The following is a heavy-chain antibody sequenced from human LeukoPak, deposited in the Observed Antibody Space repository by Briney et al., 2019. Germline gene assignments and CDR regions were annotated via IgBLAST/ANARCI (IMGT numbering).Heavy chain of an antibody. Sequence: PGRSLRLSCAASGFTFSSYAMHWVRQAPGKGLEWVSSISSSSSYIYYADSVKGRFTISRDNAKNSLYLQMNSLRAEDTAVYYCARGLYNWNYFGEGTLVTVSS. CDR3: ARGLYNWNY. V-gene: IGHV3-21*01. CDR1: GFTFSSYA. D-gene: IGHD1-20*01. CDR2: ISSSSSYI. J-gene: IGHJ4*02.